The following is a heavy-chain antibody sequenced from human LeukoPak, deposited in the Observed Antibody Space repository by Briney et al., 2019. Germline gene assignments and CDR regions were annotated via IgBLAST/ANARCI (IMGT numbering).Heavy chain of an antibody. CDR3: ARARLVGYYDSSGSHFDY. V-gene: IGHV4-31*03. J-gene: IGHJ4*02. CDR1: GGSISSGGYY. D-gene: IGHD3-22*01. CDR2: IYYSVST. Sequence: SETLSLTCTVSGGSISSGGYYWSWIRQHPGKGLEWIGYIYYSVSTYYNPSLKSRVTLSVDTSKNQFSLKLRSVTAAGAPVYYCARARLVGYYDSSGSHFDYWGQGTLVTVSS.